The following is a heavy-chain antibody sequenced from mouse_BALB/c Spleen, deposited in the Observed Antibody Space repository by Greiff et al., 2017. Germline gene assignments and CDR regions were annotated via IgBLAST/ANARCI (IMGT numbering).Heavy chain of an antibody. CDR2: INPSTGYT. V-gene: IGHV1-7*01. D-gene: IGHD2-14*01. CDR1: GYTFTSYW. Sequence: VQVVESGAELAKPGASVKMSCKASGYTFTSYWMHWVKQRPGQGLEWIGYINPSTGYTEYNQKFKDKATLTADKSSSTAYMQLSSLTSEDSAVYYCAIYYRYDYFDYWGQGTTLTVSS. CDR3: AIYYRYDYFDY. J-gene: IGHJ2*01.